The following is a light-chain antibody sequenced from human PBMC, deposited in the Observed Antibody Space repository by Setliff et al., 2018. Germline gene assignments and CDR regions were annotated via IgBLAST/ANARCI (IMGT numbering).Light chain of an antibody. V-gene: IGLV2-14*01. CDR2: EVS. CDR1: SSDVGAYSH. CDR3: MSYTTIRTYV. Sequence: QSALTQPASVSGSSGQSITISCAGTSSDVGAYSHVSWYQQYPGKAPKLMISEVSNRPSGVSYRFSGSKSGNTASLTISGLQAEDEADYYCMSYTTIRTYVFGTGTKVTVL. J-gene: IGLJ1*01.